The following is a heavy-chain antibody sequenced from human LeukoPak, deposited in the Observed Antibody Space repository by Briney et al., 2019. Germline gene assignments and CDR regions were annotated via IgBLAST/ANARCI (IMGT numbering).Heavy chain of an antibody. CDR3: ARTSELLWFGEVDAFDI. V-gene: IGHV4-4*07. D-gene: IGHD3-10*01. Sequence: SETLSLTCTVSGGSISSYYWSWIRQPAGKGLEWIGRIYTSGSTNYNPSLKSRVTMSVDTSKNQFSLKLSSVTAADTAVYYCARTSELLWFGEVDAFDIWGQGTMVTVSS. CDR1: GGSISSYY. J-gene: IGHJ3*02. CDR2: IYTSGST.